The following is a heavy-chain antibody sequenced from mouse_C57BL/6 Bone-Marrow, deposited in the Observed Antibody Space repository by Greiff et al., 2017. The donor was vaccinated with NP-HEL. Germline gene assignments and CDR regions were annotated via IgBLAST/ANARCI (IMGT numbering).Heavy chain of an antibody. J-gene: IGHJ2*01. D-gene: IGHD1-1*01. V-gene: IGHV1-64*01. CDR1: GYTFTSYW. Sequence: QVQLKQPGAELVKPGASVKLSCKASGYTFTSYWMHWVKQRPGQGLEWIGMIHPNSGSTNYSEKFKSKATLTVDKSSSTAYMQLSSLTSEDSAVYYCARITTVVAENFDYWGQGTTLTVSS. CDR3: ARITTVVAENFDY. CDR2: IHPNSGST.